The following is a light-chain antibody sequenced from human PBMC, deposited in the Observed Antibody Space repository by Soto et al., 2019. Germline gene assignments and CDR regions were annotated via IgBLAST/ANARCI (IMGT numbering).Light chain of an antibody. J-gene: IGKJ4*01. Sequence: EIVMTQSPATLSVSPGERATLSCRASQGVSSNLAWYQQKPGQAPRLLISAASSRATGIPARFSGSGSGTEFTLTISSLQSEDFAVYYCQQYNNWPPTFGGGTKVEI. V-gene: IGKV3-15*01. CDR3: QQYNNWPPT. CDR1: QGVSSN. CDR2: AAS.